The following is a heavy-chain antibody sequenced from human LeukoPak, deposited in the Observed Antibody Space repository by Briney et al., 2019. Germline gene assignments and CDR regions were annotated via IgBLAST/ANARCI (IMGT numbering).Heavy chain of an antibody. CDR2: MNPNSGNT. CDR3: ARGGGFRPTENWFDP. Sequence: ASVKVSCKASGYTFTSYGISWVRQAPGQGLEWMGWMNPNSGNTGYAQKFQGRVTMTRNTSISTAYMELSSLRSEGTAVYYCARGGGFRPTENWFDPWGQGTLVTVSS. J-gene: IGHJ5*02. V-gene: IGHV1-8*02. CDR1: GYTFTSYG.